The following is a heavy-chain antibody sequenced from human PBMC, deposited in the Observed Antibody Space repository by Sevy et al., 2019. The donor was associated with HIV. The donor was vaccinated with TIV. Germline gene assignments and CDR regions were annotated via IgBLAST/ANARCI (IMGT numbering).Heavy chain of an antibody. Sequence: GGSLRLSCAASGFTFDGYAMHWVRQAPGKGLEWVSGLTLNGRRVAYADSVKGRFTISRDNAKNSLYLQMNSLRPEDTALYYCAKDISAGGSFGFIFDDWGQGTLVTVSS. CDR3: AKDISAGGSFGFIFDD. CDR1: GFTFDGYA. CDR2: LTLNGRRV. J-gene: IGHJ4*02. V-gene: IGHV3-9*01. D-gene: IGHD2-15*01.